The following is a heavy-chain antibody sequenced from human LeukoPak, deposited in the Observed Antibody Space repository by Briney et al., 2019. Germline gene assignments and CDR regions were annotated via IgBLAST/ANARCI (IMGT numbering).Heavy chain of an antibody. D-gene: IGHD1-20*01. CDR2: IIPIFGTA. CDR3: ARDPPFIIGTTFFDY. Sequence: SVKVSCKASGGTFSSYAISWVRQAPGQGLEWMGGIIPIFGTANYAQKFQGRVTITADESTSTAYMELSSLRSEDTAVYYCARDPPFIIGTTFFDYWGQGTLVTVSS. V-gene: IGHV1-69*01. J-gene: IGHJ4*02. CDR1: GGTFSSYA.